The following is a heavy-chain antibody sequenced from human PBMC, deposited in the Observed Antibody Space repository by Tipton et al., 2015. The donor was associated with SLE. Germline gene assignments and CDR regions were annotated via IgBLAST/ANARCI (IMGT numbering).Heavy chain of an antibody. V-gene: IGHV3-30*04. CDR2: ISYDGSNK. CDR1: GFTFSSYA. CDR3: ARDLGIALYGMDV. Sequence: SLRLSCAASGFTFSSYAMHWVRQAPGKGLEWVAVISYDGSNKYYADSVKGRFTISRDNSKNTLYLQMNSLRAEDTAVYYCARDLGIALYGMDVWGQGTLVTVSS. J-gene: IGHJ6*02. D-gene: IGHD6-13*01.